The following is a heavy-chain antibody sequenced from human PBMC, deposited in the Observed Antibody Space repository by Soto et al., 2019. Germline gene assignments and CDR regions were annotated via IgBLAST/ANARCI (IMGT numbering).Heavy chain of an antibody. CDR3: ARDLTEDYDILTGYYYYYGMDV. Sequence: GGSLRLSCAASGFTFSNYAMSWVRQAPGKGLEWVSAISSSGGSTYYADSVKGRFTISRDNSKNTLYLQMNSLRAEDTAVYYCARDLTEDYDILTGYYYYYGMDVWGQGTTVTVSS. V-gene: IGHV3-23*01. J-gene: IGHJ6*02. D-gene: IGHD3-9*01. CDR1: GFTFSNYA. CDR2: ISSSGGST.